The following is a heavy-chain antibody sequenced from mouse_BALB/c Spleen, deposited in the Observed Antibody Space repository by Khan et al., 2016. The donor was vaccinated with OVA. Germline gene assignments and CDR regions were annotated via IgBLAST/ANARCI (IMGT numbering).Heavy chain of an antibody. CDR3: ARRYYGGYEFVY. V-gene: IGHV1S132*01. Sequence: QVRLQQSGAELVKPGASVKLSCKTSGYTFTSYWIQWVKQRPGQGLGWIGQIFPGTGTTYYNENFKGKATLTADTSSSTAYMQLSSLTSEASAVYFCARRYYGGYEFVYWGQGTLVTVSP. CDR2: IFPGTGTT. CDR1: GYTFTSYW. J-gene: IGHJ3*01. D-gene: IGHD1-1*02.